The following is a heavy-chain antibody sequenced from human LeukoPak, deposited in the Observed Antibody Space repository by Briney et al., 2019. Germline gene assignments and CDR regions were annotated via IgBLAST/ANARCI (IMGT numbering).Heavy chain of an antibody. CDR3: ARGLQSLGYFDY. Sequence: SETLSLTCGVSTYSISSDCYWGWIRQPPGKGLEWIGSIYHSGSTYYNPSLKSRVTISVDTSENQFSLKLSSVTAADTAVYYCARGLQSLGYFDYWGQGTLVSVSS. CDR1: TYSISSDCY. V-gene: IGHV4-38-2*01. CDR2: IYHSGST. D-gene: IGHD4-11*01. J-gene: IGHJ4*02.